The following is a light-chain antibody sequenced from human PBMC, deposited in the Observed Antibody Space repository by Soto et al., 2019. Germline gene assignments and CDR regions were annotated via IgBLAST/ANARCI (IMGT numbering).Light chain of an antibody. J-gene: IGKJ1*01. CDR1: LTISSY. CDR3: QQSHSIPCT. Sequence: DIQMTQSPSSLSAFVGDRVTITCRASLTISSYLNWYQQKSGKAPKLLISAASSLESGVPPRFSGSGSGTDFTLTITSLQPEDFATYYCQQSHSIPCTFGQGTKVEIK. V-gene: IGKV1-39*01. CDR2: AAS.